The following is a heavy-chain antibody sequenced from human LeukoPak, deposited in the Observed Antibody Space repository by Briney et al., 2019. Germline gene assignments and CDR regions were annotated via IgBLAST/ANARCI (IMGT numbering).Heavy chain of an antibody. J-gene: IGHJ4*02. CDR2: ISYAGNTHTGST. D-gene: IGHD1-14*01. CDR3: VRGFSGFWEFDS. V-gene: IGHV4-34*01. CDR1: GGSFSSYS. Sequence: SETLSLTCDVSGGSFSSYSWNWIRQPPGKGLEWIAEISYAGNTHTGSTSYSASLKSRVTISVDTPKNQFSLHLSSVTAADAGVYYCVRGFSGFWEFDSWGQGTLVTVSS.